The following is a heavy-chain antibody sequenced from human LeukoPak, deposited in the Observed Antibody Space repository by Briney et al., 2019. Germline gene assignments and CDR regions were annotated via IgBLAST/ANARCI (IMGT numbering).Heavy chain of an antibody. Sequence: HGGSLRLSCVASGFTFSGSAIHWVRQAAGKGLEWVGRIKSKTENYATAYAASVKGRFTVSRDDLKNTAYLQMNSLKTEDTAVYYCARLKDPYDYGDYVFDYWGQGTLVTVSS. CDR1: GFTFSGSA. CDR2: IKSKTENYAT. D-gene: IGHD4-17*01. J-gene: IGHJ4*02. V-gene: IGHV3-73*01. CDR3: ARLKDPYDYGDYVFDY.